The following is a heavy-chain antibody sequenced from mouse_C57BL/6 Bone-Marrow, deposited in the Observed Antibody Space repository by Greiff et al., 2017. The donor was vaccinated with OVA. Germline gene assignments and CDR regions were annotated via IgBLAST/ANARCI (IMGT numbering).Heavy chain of an antibody. CDR2: ISNLAYSI. CDR1: GFTFSDYG. Sequence: EVKLMESGGGLVQPGGSLKLSCAASGFTFSDYGMAWVRQAPRKGPEWVAFISNLAYSIYYADTVTGRFTISIENAKNTLYLEMSSLRSEDTAMDYCARHGDYGAMDYWGQGTSVTVSS. CDR3: ARHGDYGAMDY. J-gene: IGHJ4*01. V-gene: IGHV5-15*01. D-gene: IGHD2-13*01.